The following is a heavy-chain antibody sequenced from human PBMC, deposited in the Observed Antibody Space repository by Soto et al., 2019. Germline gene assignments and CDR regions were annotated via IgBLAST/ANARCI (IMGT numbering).Heavy chain of an antibody. V-gene: IGHV1-18*04. J-gene: IGHJ4*02. CDR1: GYTFTSYG. CDR3: ARDGLPYGGNSGVWKHKNSHFDY. CDR2: ISAYNGNT. D-gene: IGHD4-17*01. Sequence: APVKVSCKASGYTFTSYGTSWVRKAPGQGLEWMGWISAYNGNTNYAQKLQGRVTMTTDTSTSTAYMELRSLRSDDTAVYYCARDGLPYGGNSGVWKHKNSHFDYWGQGTLVTVS.